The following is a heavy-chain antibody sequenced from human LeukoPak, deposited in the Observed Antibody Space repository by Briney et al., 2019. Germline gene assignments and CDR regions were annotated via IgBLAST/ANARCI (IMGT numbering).Heavy chain of an antibody. CDR3: ARENLAAAADY. J-gene: IGHJ4*02. D-gene: IGHD6-25*01. Sequence: GGSLRLSYAASEFTFSAYWMHWVRQAPGKGLVWVSRIRGDGSMTNYADSVKGRFTISRDNAKNTLYLQMNSLRLEDTAVYYCARENLAAAADYWGQGTVVTVSS. V-gene: IGHV3-74*01. CDR2: IRGDGSMT. CDR1: EFTFSAYW.